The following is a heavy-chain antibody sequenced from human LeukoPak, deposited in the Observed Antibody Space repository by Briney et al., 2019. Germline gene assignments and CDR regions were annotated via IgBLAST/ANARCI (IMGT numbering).Heavy chain of an antibody. V-gene: IGHV4-4*09. Sequence: SETLSLTCTVSGGSMGSYYWSWIRQPPGKGLEWIGYIYTSGSTNYNPSLKSRVTISVDTSKNQFSLKLSSVTAADTAVYYCARGRRWFDPWGQGTLVTVSS. CDR3: ARGRRWFDP. J-gene: IGHJ5*02. CDR2: IYTSGST. CDR1: GGSMGSYY.